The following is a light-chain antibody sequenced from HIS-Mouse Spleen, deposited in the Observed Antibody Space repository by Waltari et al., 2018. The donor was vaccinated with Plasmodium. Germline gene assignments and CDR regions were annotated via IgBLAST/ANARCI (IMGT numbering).Light chain of an antibody. J-gene: IGKJ2*01. V-gene: IGKV4-1*01. CDR2: WAS. CDR1: QRVLYNSNNKNY. Sequence: DIVLTQSPDSLAVSLRARATINCKSSQRVLYNSNNKNYLAWYQQKPGQPPRLLIYWASTRESGVPDRFSGSGSGTDFTLTISSLQAEDVAVYYCQQYYSTPYTFGQGTKLEIK. CDR3: QQYYSTPYT.